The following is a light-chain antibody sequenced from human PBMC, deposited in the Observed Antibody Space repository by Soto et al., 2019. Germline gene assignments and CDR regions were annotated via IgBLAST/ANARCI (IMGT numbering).Light chain of an antibody. J-gene: IGKJ5*01. CDR1: QGISSY. CDR3: QQLHNYPLT. V-gene: IGKV1-9*01. Sequence: IQFSQPPSSLSASVGDRVTITCLASQGISSYLTWYQQEPRRPPKLLIYAASTLQTGVPSRFSGSGSGTDFTLTISSLQPEDFATYYCQQLHNYPLTFGQGTRLEI. CDR2: AAS.